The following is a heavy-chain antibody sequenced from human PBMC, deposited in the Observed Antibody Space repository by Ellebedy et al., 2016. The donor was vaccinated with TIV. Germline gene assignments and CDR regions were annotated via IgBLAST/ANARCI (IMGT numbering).Heavy chain of an antibody. D-gene: IGHD7-27*01. Sequence: GGSLRLSCTASGFTFTPYSMNWVRQAPGKGLEWISYISGSTITSYYADSVKGRFTISRDNAKNSLYLQMNGLGVEDTAMYFCARDMAWGNERVIDAFDIWGHGTLVTVSS. J-gene: IGHJ3*02. V-gene: IGHV3-48*04. CDR3: ARDMAWGNERVIDAFDI. CDR2: ISGSTITS. CDR1: GFTFTPYS.